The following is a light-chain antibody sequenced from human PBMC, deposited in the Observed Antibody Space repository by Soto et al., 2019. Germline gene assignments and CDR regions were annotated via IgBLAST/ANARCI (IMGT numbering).Light chain of an antibody. CDR2: GNN. V-gene: IGLV1-40*01. CDR1: SANIGAGYD. CDR3: QSYDSTLSGLYV. J-gene: IGLJ1*01. Sequence: QSVLTQPPSMSGAPGQRVTISCTGTSANIGAGYDVHWYQQLPGMAPKLLIYGNNNRPSGVPDRFSGSKSGTSASLAITGLQAEDEADYYCQSYDSTLSGLYVLGTGTKVTVL.